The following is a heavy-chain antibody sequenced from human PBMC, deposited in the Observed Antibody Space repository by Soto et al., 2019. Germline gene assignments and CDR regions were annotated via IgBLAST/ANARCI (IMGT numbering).Heavy chain of an antibody. CDR1: GYTFTAYP. Sequence: ASVKVSCKASGYTFTAYPMHWVRQAPGQRLEWMGWINAANGDTGYSQKFHDRVTFTRDTSATTVYMELSNLTSEDTAVYYCARKDYYGAGVYYFDHWGQGTLVTVSS. CDR2: INAANGDT. CDR3: ARKDYYGAGVYYFDH. V-gene: IGHV1-3*01. J-gene: IGHJ4*02. D-gene: IGHD3-10*01.